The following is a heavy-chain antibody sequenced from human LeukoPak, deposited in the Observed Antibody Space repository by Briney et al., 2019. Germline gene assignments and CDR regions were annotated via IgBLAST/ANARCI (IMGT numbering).Heavy chain of an antibody. CDR2: VYYSGST. D-gene: IGHD3-22*01. V-gene: IGHV4-59*08. J-gene: IGHJ4*02. CDR1: GGSISSYY. Sequence: SETLSLTCTVSGGSISSYYWSWIRQPPGKGLEWIGYVYYSGSTNYNPSLKSRVTISVDTSKNQFSLKLSSVTDADTAVYYCARLLPAYYDNSGYYHDYWGQGTLVTVSS. CDR3: ARLLPAYYDNSGYYHDY.